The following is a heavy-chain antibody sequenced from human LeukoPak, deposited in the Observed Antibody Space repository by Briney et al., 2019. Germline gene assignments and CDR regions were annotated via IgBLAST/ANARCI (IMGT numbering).Heavy chain of an antibody. CDR1: GGSFSGYY. CDR2: INHSGST. D-gene: IGHD3-10*01. J-gene: IGHJ4*02. CDR3: ARVTRGSTMVRGVIHFVRPHVFYYFDY. Sequence: IPSETLSLTCAVYGGSFSGYYWSWIRQPPGKGLEWIGEINHSGSTNYNPSLKSRVIISVDKSKNQFSLKLSSVTAADTAVYYCARVTRGSTMVRGVIHFVRPHVFYYFDYWGQGTLVTVSS. V-gene: IGHV4-34*01.